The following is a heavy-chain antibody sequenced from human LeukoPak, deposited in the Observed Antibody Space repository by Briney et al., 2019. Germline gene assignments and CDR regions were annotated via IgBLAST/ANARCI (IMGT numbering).Heavy chain of an antibody. D-gene: IGHD3-22*01. J-gene: IGHJ4*02. V-gene: IGHV3-66*01. Sequence: PGGSLRLSCAASGFTVRSNYTSWVRQAPGKGLEWVSVIYRGGTTYYADSVKGRFTISRDNSKNTLYLQMNSLRAEDTAVYYCARDSSGYHFDDWGQGTLVTVSS. CDR2: IYRGGTT. CDR3: ARDSSGYHFDD. CDR1: GFTVRSNY.